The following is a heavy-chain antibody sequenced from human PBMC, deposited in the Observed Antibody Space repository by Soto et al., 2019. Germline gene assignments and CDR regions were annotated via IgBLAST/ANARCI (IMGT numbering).Heavy chain of an antibody. V-gene: IGHV1-69*01. CDR2: IITAFGPA. CDR3: AAGGSWARLDN. Sequence: QVQLVQSGAEVKKPGSSLKVSCTASGGTLNNYAISWLRQAPGQGLEWMGGIITAFGPAIYAQKFQGRVAITADESTHTAHMDLSRLRSEDTAVYYCAAGGSWARLDNWGQGTLVTVSS. J-gene: IGHJ4*02. D-gene: IGHD6-13*01. CDR1: GGTLNNYA.